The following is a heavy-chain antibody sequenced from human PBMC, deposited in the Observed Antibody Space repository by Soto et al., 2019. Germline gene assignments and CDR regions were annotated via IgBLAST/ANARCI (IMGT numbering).Heavy chain of an antibody. Sequence: QVQLVQSGAEVKKPGSSVKVSCKASGGTFSRYTISWVRQAPGQGLEWVGGIIPIFGNPNYAQKFQGRVTITADASTSTVHMELSSLRSEDTAVYYCARDRRVDCSGDSFYSLPYYYGMDVWGQGTTVTVSS. D-gene: IGHD2-15*01. CDR1: GGTFSRYT. J-gene: IGHJ6*02. CDR2: IIPIFGNP. CDR3: ARDRRVDCSGDSFYSLPYYYGMDV. V-gene: IGHV1-69*01.